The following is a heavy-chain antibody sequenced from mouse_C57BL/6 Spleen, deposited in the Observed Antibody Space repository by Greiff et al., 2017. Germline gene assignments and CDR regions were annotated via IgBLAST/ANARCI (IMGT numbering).Heavy chain of an antibody. CDR2: INPNYGTT. Sequence: EVKLQESGPELVKPGASVKISCKASGYSFTDYNMNWVKQSNGKRLEWIGVINPNYGTTSYNQKFKGKATLTVDQSSSTAYMPLNSLTSEDSAVYYCARSLYYGRSDGFADWGQGTLVTVSA. J-gene: IGHJ3*01. D-gene: IGHD1-1*01. V-gene: IGHV1-39*01. CDR1: GYSFTDYN. CDR3: ARSLYYGRSDGFAD.